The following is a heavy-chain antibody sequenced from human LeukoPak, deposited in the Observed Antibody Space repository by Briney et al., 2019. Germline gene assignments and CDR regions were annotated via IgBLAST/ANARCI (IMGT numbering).Heavy chain of an antibody. J-gene: IGHJ4*02. CDR3: AREFKEYCSSTSCYHRYFDY. CDR2: IYYSRST. Sequence: PSETLSLTCTVSGGSISSGDYYWSWIRQPPGKGLGWIGYIYYSRSTYYNPSLKSRVTISVDTSKNQFSLKLSSVTAADTAVYYCAREFKEYCSSTSCYHRYFDYWGQGTLVTVSS. V-gene: IGHV4-30-4*08. CDR1: GGSISSGDYY. D-gene: IGHD2-2*01.